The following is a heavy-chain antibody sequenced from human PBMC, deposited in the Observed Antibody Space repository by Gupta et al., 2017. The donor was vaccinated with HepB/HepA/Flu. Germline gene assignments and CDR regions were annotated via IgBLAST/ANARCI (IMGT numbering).Heavy chain of an antibody. D-gene: IGHD3-10*02. CDR2: ISGGGGTT. V-gene: IGHV3-23*01. J-gene: IGHJ4*02. CDR3: AKFDVDLDF. CDR1: GFTFRSYT. Sequence: EVQLLESGGNLVQPGESLRLSCAASGFTFRSYTMSWVRQAPGKGLEWVAAISGGGGTTYYAGSVKGRFTISRDNSKNTLYLQVNSLRAEDTAVYYCAKFDVDLDFWGQGTLVTVAS.